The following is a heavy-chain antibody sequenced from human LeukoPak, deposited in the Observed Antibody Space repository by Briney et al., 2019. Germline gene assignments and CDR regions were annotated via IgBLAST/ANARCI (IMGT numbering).Heavy chain of an antibody. CDR1: GFTFSTFA. Sequence: GGSLRLSCAASGFTFSTFAMSWVRQAPGKGLEWVSGISNSGRSTYYADSVKGRFTISRDNSKNTLYLQMNSLRAEDTAVYYCATGGVIITNFDCWGQGTLVTVSS. CDR2: ISNSGRST. D-gene: IGHD3-10*01. V-gene: IGHV3-23*01. CDR3: ATGGVIITNFDC. J-gene: IGHJ4*02.